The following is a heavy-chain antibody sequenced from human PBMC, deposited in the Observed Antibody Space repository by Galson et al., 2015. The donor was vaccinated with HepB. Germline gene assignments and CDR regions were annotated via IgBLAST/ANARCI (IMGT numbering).Heavy chain of an antibody. CDR2: INPNGGGT. CDR1: GYTFSTYY. J-gene: IGHJ6*02. D-gene: IGHD2-21*02. V-gene: IGHV1-46*01. Sequence: SVKVSCKASGYTFSTYYIHWVRQAPGQGLEWMGIINPNGGGTNYAQKFQGRVTMTRDTSTSTVFMELSSLRSEDAAVYFCARAQGGKVSVTPLYYYHAMDVWGQGTTVTVSS. CDR3: ARAQGGKVSVTPLYYYHAMDV.